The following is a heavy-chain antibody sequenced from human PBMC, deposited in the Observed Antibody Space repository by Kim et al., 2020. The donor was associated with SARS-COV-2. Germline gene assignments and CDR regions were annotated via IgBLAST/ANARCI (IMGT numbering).Heavy chain of an antibody. J-gene: IGHJ3*02. D-gene: IGHD3-22*01. V-gene: IGHV3-23*01. CDR2: ISGSGGST. CDR1: GFTFSSYA. Sequence: GGSLRLSCAASGFTFSSYAMSWVRQAPGKGLEWVSAISGSGGSTYYADSVKGRFTISRDNSKNTLYLQMNSLRAEDTAVYYCARRQGIVVVTDAFDIWGQGTMVTVSS. CDR3: ARRQGIVVVTDAFDI.